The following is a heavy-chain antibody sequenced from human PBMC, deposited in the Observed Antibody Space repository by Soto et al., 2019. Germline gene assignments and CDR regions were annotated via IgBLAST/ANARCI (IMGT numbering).Heavy chain of an antibody. CDR3: ARVEVGATYSFDY. D-gene: IGHD1-26*01. Sequence: QVQLVQSGAEVKKPGSSVKVSCKASGGTFSSYAISWVRQAPGQGLEWMGGIIPIFGTANYAQKFQGRVTSTADESTSTAYMELSSLRSEDTAVDYCARVEVGATYSFDYWGQGTLVPVSS. CDR2: IIPIFGTA. CDR1: GGTFSSYA. V-gene: IGHV1-69*01. J-gene: IGHJ4*02.